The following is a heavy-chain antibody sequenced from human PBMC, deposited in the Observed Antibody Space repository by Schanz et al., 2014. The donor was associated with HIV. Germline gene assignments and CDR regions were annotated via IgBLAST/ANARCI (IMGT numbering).Heavy chain of an antibody. J-gene: IGHJ4*02. CDR2: INPSGGST. CDR1: TVSSYG. V-gene: IGHV1-46*03. Sequence: QVQLVQSGAEVKKPGASVKVSCKNTVSSYGLSWVRQPPGKGLEWMGVINPSGGSTTYTQKFQGRVTMTRDTATSTVYMEMSSLRSEDTAVYYCAGTPMITGAFDHWGQGNLVTVSS. CDR3: AGTPMITGAFDH. D-gene: IGHD5-18*01.